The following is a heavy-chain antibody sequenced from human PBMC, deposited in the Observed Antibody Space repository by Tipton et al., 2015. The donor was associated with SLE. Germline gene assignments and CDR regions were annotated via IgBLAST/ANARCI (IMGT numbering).Heavy chain of an antibody. CDR1: GYIFNRYA. CDR2: INTATGDP. D-gene: IGHD6-19*01. CDR3: ARDSGSGWYELS. V-gene: IGHV1-3*04. Sequence: VQLVQSGAEVKMPGASVKISCKASGYIFNRYAIHWLRQAPGQSLEWMGWINTATGDPEYSQRFQGRLTITRDTSARTAYMDLSSLTSEDTALYYCARDSGSGWYELSWGPGTLVTVSS. J-gene: IGHJ4*02.